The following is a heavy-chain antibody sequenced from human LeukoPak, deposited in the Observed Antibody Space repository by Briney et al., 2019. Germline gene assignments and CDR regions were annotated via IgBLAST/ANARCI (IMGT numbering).Heavy chain of an antibody. CDR2: IYYSGST. V-gene: IGHV4-59*01. CDR1: GGSISSYY. CDR3: ARAFTMWDMDV. Sequence: SETLSLTCTVSGGSISSYYWSWIRQPPGKGLEWIGYIYYSGSTNYNPSLKSRVTISVDTSRNQFSLKLSSVTAADTAVYYCARAFTMWDMDVWGKGTTVTISS. J-gene: IGHJ6*03. D-gene: IGHD3-10*02.